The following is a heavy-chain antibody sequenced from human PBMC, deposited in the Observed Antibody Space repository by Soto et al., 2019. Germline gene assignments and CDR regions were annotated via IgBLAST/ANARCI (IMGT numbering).Heavy chain of an antibody. CDR3: ASHDCSSTSCYFFMDV. CDR2: ISSSSSTI. J-gene: IGHJ6*03. CDR1: GFTFSSYS. V-gene: IGHV3-48*01. D-gene: IGHD2-2*01. Sequence: EVQLVESGGGLVQPGGSLRLSCAASGFTFSSYSMNWVRQAPGKGLEWVSYISSSSSTIYYADSVKGRFTISRDNAKNSLYLQMNSLRAEDTAVYYCASHDCSSTSCYFFMDVWGKGTTVTVSS.